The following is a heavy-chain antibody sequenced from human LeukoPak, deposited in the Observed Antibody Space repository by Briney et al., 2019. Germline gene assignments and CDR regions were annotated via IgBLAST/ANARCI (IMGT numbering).Heavy chain of an antibody. CDR3: ARRYYDSSGYYYVFPQNWYFDL. V-gene: IGHV4-34*01. Sequence: SETLSLTCAVYGGSFSGYYWSWIRQPPGKGLEWIGEINHSGSTNYNPSLKSRVTISVDTSKNQFSLKLSSVTAADTAVYYCARRYYDSSGYYYVFPQNWYFDLWGRGTPVTVSS. J-gene: IGHJ2*01. D-gene: IGHD3-22*01. CDR2: INHSGST. CDR1: GGSFSGYY.